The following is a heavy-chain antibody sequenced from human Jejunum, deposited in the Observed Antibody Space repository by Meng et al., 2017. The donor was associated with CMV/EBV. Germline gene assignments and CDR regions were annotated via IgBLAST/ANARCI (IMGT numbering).Heavy chain of an antibody. CDR3: AKGDHGSGSYQVWAY. D-gene: IGHD3-10*01. CDR1: GCTISSFG. CDR2: VSYDGSRK. J-gene: IGHJ4*02. Sequence: SGCTISSFGRHWIRQAPGKGLEWVAVVSYDGSRKFYADSVKGRFTISRDNSMNTVYLQMNSLRDEDTALYYCAKGDHGSGSYQVWAYWGQGTLVTVSS. V-gene: IGHV3-30*18.